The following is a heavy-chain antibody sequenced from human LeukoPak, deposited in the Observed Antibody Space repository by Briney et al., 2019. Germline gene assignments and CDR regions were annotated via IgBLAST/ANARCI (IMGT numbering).Heavy chain of an antibody. D-gene: IGHD4-23*01. Sequence: SETLSLTRTVSGGSISSYYWSWIRQPPGKGLEWIGYIYYSGSTNYNPSLKSRVTISVDTSKNQFSLKLSSVTAADTAVYYCARDRRTGGHNWFDPWGQGTLVTVSS. V-gene: IGHV4-59*01. CDR3: ARDRRTGGHNWFDP. CDR1: GGSISSYY. J-gene: IGHJ5*02. CDR2: IYYSGST.